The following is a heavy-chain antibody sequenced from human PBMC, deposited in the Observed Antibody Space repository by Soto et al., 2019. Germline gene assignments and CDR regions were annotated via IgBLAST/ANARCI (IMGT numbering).Heavy chain of an antibody. D-gene: IGHD6-13*01. V-gene: IGHV3-64*01. CDR2: ISSNGGST. CDR1: GFTFSSYA. Sequence: EVQLVESGGGLVQPGGSLRLSCAASGFTFSSYAMHWVRQAPGKGLEYVSAISSNGGSTYYANSVKGRFTISRDNSKNTLYLQMGSLRAEDMAVYYCARGGQQLVGPWFYYWGQGTLFTVSS. CDR3: ARGGQQLVGPWFYY. J-gene: IGHJ4*02.